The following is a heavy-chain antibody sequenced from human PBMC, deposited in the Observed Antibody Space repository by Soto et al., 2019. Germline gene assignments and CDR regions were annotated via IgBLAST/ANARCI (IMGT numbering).Heavy chain of an antibody. D-gene: IGHD2-15*01. Sequence: ASVKVSCKASGYGFIDFFLHWVRQAPGQGLEWMGWINPKNGDTNYAQKFQDRVTMTRDTSISVAYMDLSGLNSGDTAVYYCARDNSGANFGYWGQGALVTVSS. CDR3: ARDNSGANFGY. CDR1: GYGFIDFF. J-gene: IGHJ4*02. CDR2: INPKNGDT. V-gene: IGHV1-2*02.